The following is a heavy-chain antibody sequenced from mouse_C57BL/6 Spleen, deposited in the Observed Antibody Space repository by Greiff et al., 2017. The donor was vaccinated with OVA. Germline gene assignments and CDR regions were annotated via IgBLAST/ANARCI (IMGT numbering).Heavy chain of an antibody. CDR1: GYTFTSYW. Sequence: QVQLQQPGAELVKPGASVKLSCKASGYTFTSYWMHWVKQRPGQGLEWIGMIHPNSGSTNYNEKFKSKATLTVDKSSSTAYMQRSSLTSEDSAVYYCAREDYDYDGGYFDYWGQGTTLTVSS. CDR3: AREDYDYDGGYFDY. V-gene: IGHV1-64*01. D-gene: IGHD2-4*01. CDR2: IHPNSGST. J-gene: IGHJ2*01.